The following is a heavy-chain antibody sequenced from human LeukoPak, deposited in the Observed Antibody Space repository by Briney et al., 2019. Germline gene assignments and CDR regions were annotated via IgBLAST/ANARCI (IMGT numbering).Heavy chain of an antibody. D-gene: IGHD1-26*01. CDR2: INPNSGGT. V-gene: IGHV1-2*02. CDR1: GYTFIGYY. CDR3: ARDLAMYSPDLDY. J-gene: IGHJ4*02. Sequence: ASVKVSCKASGYTFIGYYMHWVRQAPGQGLEWMGWINPNSGGTNYAQKFQGRVTMTRDTSISTAYMEVSRLRSDDTAVFYCARDLAMYSPDLDYWGQGTLVTVSS.